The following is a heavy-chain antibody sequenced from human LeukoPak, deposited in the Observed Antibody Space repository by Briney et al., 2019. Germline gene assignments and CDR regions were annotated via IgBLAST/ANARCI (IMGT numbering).Heavy chain of an antibody. CDR3: VRVPPTKYCSGGSCYYPFDY. CDR2: ITASGTAM. Sequence: GGSLRLSCAASGFTFSSYSMNWVRQAPGKGLEWVSHITASGTAMFYADSVKGRFTISRDNAKNSLYLQMNSLRAEDTAVYYCVRVPPTKYCSGGSCYYPFDYWGQGTLVTVSS. D-gene: IGHD2-15*01. V-gene: IGHV3-48*01. CDR1: GFTFSSYS. J-gene: IGHJ4*02.